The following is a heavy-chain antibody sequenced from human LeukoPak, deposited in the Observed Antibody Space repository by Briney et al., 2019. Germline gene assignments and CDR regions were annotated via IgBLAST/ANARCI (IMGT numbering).Heavy chain of an antibody. Sequence: ASVKVSCKASGGTFSSYGISWVRQAPGQGLEWMGWISAYNGNTNYAQKLQGRVTMTTDTSTSTAYMELRSLRSDDTAVYYCARDFLCSSTSCYVDYWGQGTLVTVSS. CDR1: GGTFSSYG. V-gene: IGHV1-18*01. CDR2: ISAYNGNT. CDR3: ARDFLCSSTSCYVDY. D-gene: IGHD2-2*01. J-gene: IGHJ4*02.